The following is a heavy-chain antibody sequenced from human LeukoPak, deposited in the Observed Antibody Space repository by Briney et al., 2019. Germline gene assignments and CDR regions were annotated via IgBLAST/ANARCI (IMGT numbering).Heavy chain of an antibody. D-gene: IGHD6-13*01. CDR2: IRGSGGTT. CDR3: AKDRTGSSWYYFDY. V-gene: IGHV3-23*01. CDR1: GSTFSNFA. Sequence: GGSLRLSCAASGSTFSNFAMAWVRQAPGKRLELVSGIRGSGGTTNYADSVKGRFTISRDNSKNTLYLQMNNLKAEDTAIYYCAKDRTGSSWYYFDYWGQGTLVTVSS. J-gene: IGHJ4*02.